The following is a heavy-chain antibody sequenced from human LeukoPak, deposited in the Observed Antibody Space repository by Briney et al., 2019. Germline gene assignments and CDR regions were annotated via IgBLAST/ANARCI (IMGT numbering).Heavy chain of an antibody. V-gene: IGHV3-30*18. J-gene: IGHJ4*02. CDR1: GFTFSNYG. CDR2: ISYDGSNK. CDR3: AKAITMVRGVIIGADY. D-gene: IGHD3-10*01. Sequence: PGGPLRLSCAASGFTFSNYGMHWVRQAPGKGLEWVAVISYDGSNKYYADSVKGRFTVSRDNSKNTLYLQTNSLRAEDTAVYYCAKAITMVRGVIIGADYWGQGTLVTVSS.